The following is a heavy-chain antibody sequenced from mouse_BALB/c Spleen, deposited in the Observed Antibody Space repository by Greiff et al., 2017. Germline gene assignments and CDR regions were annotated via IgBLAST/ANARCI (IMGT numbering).Heavy chain of an antibody. CDR1: GYTFTSYT. CDR3: ARVGGNGDYYAMDY. D-gene: IGHD2-1*01. CDR2: INPSSGYT. Sequence: QVQLQQSGAELARPGASVKMSCKASGYTFTSYTMHWVKQRPGQGLEWIGYINPSSGYTNYNQKFKDKATLTADKSSSTAYMQLSSLTSEDSAVYYCARVGGNGDYYAMDYWGQGTSVTVSS. J-gene: IGHJ4*01. V-gene: IGHV1-4*01.